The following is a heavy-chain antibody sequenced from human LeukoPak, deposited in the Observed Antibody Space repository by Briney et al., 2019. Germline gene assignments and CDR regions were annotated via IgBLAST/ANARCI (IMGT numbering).Heavy chain of an antibody. J-gene: IGHJ3*02. Sequence: GRSLRLSCAASGFTFSSYAMHWVRQAPGKGLEWVAVISYVGSNKYYADSVKGRFTISRDNSKNTLSLQMNTLRADNTAVYYSAGDAAAPYCGGDGYSWDFEIWGQGTMVTVSS. CDR2: ISYVGSNK. CDR1: GFTFSSYA. V-gene: IGHV3-30*04. CDR3: AGDAAAPYCGGDGYSWDFEI. D-gene: IGHD2-21*02.